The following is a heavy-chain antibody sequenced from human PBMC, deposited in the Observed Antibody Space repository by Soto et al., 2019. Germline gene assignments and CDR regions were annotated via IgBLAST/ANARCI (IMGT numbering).Heavy chain of an antibody. CDR2: IRGADGRT. J-gene: IGHJ5*02. Sequence: EVQLLESGGGLVQPGGSLRLSCAASGFTFNTFDMTWVRQAPGRGLEWVSVIRGADGRTYYADSLKGRFTISRDTSKNTLFLQVTRLRVEDTAVYYCVTEAWCDAWCQGTLVTVSS. CDR1: GFTFNTFD. CDR3: VTEAWCDA. V-gene: IGHV3-23*01.